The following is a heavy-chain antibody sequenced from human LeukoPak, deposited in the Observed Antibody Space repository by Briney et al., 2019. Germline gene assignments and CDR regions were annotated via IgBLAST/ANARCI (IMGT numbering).Heavy chain of an antibody. D-gene: IGHD6-13*01. CDR2: LYSGGNT. CDR3: AKDRKAAAGTSFDY. CDR1: GLIVSTNY. J-gene: IGHJ4*02. Sequence: GGSLRLSCAASGLIVSTNYMNWVRQAPGKGLEWVSVLYSGGNTYYADSVKGRFTISRDNSKNTLYLQMNSLRAEDTAVYYCAKDRKAAAGTSFDYWGQGTLVTVSS. V-gene: IGHV3-53*05.